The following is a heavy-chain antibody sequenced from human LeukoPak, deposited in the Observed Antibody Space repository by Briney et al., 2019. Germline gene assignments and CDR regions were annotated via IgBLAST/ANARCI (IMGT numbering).Heavy chain of an antibody. CDR1: GGSISSYY. Sequence: SEXXXXXCTVSGGSISSYYWSWIRQPPGKGLEWIGYIYYSGSTNYNPSLTSRVTISVDTSKNQFSLKLSSVTAADTAVYYCARMTNWGQGTLVTVSS. J-gene: IGHJ4*02. V-gene: IGHV4-59*01. CDR3: ARMTN. CDR2: IYYSGST.